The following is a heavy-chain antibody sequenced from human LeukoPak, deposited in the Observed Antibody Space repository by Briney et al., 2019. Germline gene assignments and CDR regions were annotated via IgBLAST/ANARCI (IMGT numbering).Heavy chain of an antibody. CDR3: ARLPDP. Sequence: SETLPLTCAVSGVSISSSNWWNWVRQPPGKGLEWIGEIYHSGSTNYNPSLKSRVTISVDKSKNQFSLKLRSVTAADTALYYCARLPDPWGQGTLVTVSS. CDR1: GVSISSSNW. CDR2: IYHSGST. J-gene: IGHJ5*02. V-gene: IGHV4-4*02.